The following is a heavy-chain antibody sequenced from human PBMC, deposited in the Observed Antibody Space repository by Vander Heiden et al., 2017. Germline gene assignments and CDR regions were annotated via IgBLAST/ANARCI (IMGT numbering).Heavy chain of an antibody. CDR2: IIPIFGTA. D-gene: IGHD5-18*01. J-gene: IGHJ4*02. V-gene: IGHV1-69*12. CDR3: ARVGVDTAMVRLGDYFDY. CDR1: GGTFSSYA. Sequence: VPLVQSGAEVKKPGSSVKVSCKASGGTFSSYAISGVRQAPGQGLEWMGGIIPIFGTANYAQKFQGRVTITAGESTSTAYMELSSLRSEDTAVYYCARVGVDTAMVRLGDYFDYWGQGTLVTVSS.